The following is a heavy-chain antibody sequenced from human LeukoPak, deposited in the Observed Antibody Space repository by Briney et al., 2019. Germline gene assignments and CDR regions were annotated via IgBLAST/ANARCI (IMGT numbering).Heavy chain of an antibody. CDR3: ARYCSGGNCYSGLVY. V-gene: IGHV3-23*01. J-gene: IGHJ4*02. CDR1: GFTFSSFE. D-gene: IGHD2-15*01. CDR2: ISGSGSNT. Sequence: PGGSLRLSCAASGFTFSSFEMNWVRQAPGKGLEWVSTISGSGSNTYYADSVKGRFTISRDNSKNTLYLQMNSLRAEDTAVYYCARYCSGGNCYSGLVYGGQGTLVAVSS.